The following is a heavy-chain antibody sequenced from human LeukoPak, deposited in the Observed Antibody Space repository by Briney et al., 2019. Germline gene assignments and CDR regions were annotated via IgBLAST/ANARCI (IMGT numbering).Heavy chain of an antibody. CDR2: ITPILGIA. CDR1: GGTFSSYA. V-gene: IGHV1-69*04. Sequence: ASVKVSCKASGGTFSSYAISWVRQAPGQGLEWMGRITPILGIANYAQKFQGRVTITADKSTSTAYMELSSLRSEDTAVYYCARDLDTAMDSYYYYGMDVWGQGTTVTVSS. CDR3: ARDLDTAMDSYYYYGMDV. D-gene: IGHD5-18*01. J-gene: IGHJ6*02.